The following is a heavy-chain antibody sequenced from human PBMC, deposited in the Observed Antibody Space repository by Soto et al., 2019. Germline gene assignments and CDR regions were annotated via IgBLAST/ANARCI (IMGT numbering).Heavy chain of an antibody. Sequence: EVQLLESGGGLVQPGGSLRLSCAASGFTFSRHGMSWVRQAPGKGLEWVSALTSSGVTTYYADSVKVRVTISRDNSKNKLYLQMNSLIVEDTAVYYCAQVMGGWVTQFYFDYWGQGALVTVSS. CDR1: GFTFSRHG. CDR2: LTSSGVTT. CDR3: AQVMGGWVTQFYFDY. D-gene: IGHD2-21*02. J-gene: IGHJ4*02. V-gene: IGHV3-23*01.